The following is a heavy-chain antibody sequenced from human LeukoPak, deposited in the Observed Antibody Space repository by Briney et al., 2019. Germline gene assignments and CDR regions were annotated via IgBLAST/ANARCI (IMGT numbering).Heavy chain of an antibody. Sequence: PGGSLRLSCAASGFTVITNDMTWVRQAPGKGLKWVSVLYSDGNTKYADSVQGRFTISRDTSKNTLYLEMNSLSPDDTAVYYCARGVEPLAANTLAYWGQGTLVTVSS. CDR2: LYSDGNT. CDR3: ARGVEPLAANTLAY. CDR1: GFTVITND. J-gene: IGHJ4*02. D-gene: IGHD1-14*01. V-gene: IGHV3-53*01.